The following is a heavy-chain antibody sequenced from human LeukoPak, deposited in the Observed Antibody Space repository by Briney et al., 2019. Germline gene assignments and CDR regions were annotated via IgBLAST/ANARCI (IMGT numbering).Heavy chain of an antibody. Sequence: GGSLRLSCAASGFIVSDNYMSWVRQAPGKGLEWVSLIYRGGTTDYADSVKGRFTISRDNSKNTLYLQMNSLRAEDPAVYYCAKGEDYDFWSGFHEGAFDIWGQGTMVTVSS. V-gene: IGHV3-53*01. J-gene: IGHJ3*02. CDR3: AKGEDYDFWSGFHEGAFDI. CDR2: IYRGGTT. D-gene: IGHD3-3*01. CDR1: GFIVSDNY.